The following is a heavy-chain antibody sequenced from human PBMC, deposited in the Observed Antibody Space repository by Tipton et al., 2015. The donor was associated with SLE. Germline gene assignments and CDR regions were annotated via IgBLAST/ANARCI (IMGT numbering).Heavy chain of an antibody. CDR3: ARANDYGDYFDY. Sequence: TLSLTCTVSGGSISSGSYYWSWIRQPAGKGLEWIGYIYTSGSTSYNPSLKSRVTISVDTSKNQFSLKLSSVTAADTAVYYCARANDYGDYFDYWGQGTLVTVSS. CDR2: IYTSGST. D-gene: IGHD4-17*01. J-gene: IGHJ4*02. CDR1: GGSISSGSYY. V-gene: IGHV4-61*09.